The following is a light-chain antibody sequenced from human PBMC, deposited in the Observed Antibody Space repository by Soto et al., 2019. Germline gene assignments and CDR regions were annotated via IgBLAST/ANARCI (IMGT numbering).Light chain of an antibody. V-gene: IGKV3-11*01. Sequence: EILLTQSPATLSVSPGETATLSCRASQNVLSDLAWYQQKPGQAPRLLLYDASNRATGIPARFSGSGSGTDFTLTISSLESDDFAVYYCQQRGSFGGGTKVEIK. CDR2: DAS. CDR3: QQRGS. J-gene: IGKJ4*01. CDR1: QNVLSD.